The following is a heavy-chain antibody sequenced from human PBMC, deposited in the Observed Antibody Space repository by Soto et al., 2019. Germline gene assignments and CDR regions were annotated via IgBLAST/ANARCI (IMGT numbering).Heavy chain of an antibody. D-gene: IGHD2-8*01. CDR2: INAGNGNT. CDR1: GYTFTSYA. CDR3: ANALGLYYFDY. Sequence: ASVKVSCKASGYTFTSYAMHWVRQAPGQRLEWMGWINAGNGNTKYSQKYQGRVTITRDTSASTAYMELSSLRSEDTAVYYCANALGLYYFDYWGQGTLVTVSS. J-gene: IGHJ4*02. V-gene: IGHV1-3*01.